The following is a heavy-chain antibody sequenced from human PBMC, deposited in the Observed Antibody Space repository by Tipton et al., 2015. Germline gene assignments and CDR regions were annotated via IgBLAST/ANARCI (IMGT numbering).Heavy chain of an antibody. Sequence: GLVKPSQTLSLTCGISGDSVSSDSAAWHWIRQSPSRGLEWLGRTYYRSKWYYEYSISVKSRVTVTPDTSKNQFSLHLNSVTPEDTAVYYCTRDPAYYYGMDVWGQGTTVTVSS. J-gene: IGHJ6*02. CDR2: TYYRSKWYY. D-gene: IGHD6-25*01. V-gene: IGHV6-1*01. CDR1: GDSVSSDSAA. CDR3: TRDPAYYYGMDV.